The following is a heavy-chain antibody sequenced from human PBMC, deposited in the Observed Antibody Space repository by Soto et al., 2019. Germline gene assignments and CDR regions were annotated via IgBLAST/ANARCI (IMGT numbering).Heavy chain of an antibody. D-gene: IGHD6-19*01. Sequence: QLQLQESGPGLVKPSETLSLTCTVSGGSISSSSYYWGWIRQPPGKGLEWIGSIYYSGSTNYNPSLKSRVTISVDTSKNQFSLKLSSVTAADTAVYYCARRSSSYSGYSSGWPYYFDYWGQGTLVTVSS. V-gene: IGHV4-39*01. CDR2: IYYSGST. CDR3: ARRSSSYSGYSSGWPYYFDY. J-gene: IGHJ4*02. CDR1: GGSISSSSYY.